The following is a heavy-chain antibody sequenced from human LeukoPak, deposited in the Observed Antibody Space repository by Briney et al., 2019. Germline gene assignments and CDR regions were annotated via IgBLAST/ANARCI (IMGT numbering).Heavy chain of an antibody. CDR3: ARTTYGDY. Sequence: PGGSLRLSCAASGFTLGSYWMTWVRQAPRKGLEWAAAIKEDGSETYYVDSVKGLFTISRDNAKNSLYLQMSSLRAEDTAVYYCARTTYGDYWGQGTLVTVSS. V-gene: IGHV3-7*02. CDR1: GFTLGSYW. CDR2: IKEDGSET. J-gene: IGHJ4*02. D-gene: IGHD1-1*01.